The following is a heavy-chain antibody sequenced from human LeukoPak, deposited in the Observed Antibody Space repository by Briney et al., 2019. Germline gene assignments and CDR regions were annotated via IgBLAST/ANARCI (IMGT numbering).Heavy chain of an antibody. Sequence: PSETLSLTCTVSGGSISSGGYYWSWIRQHPGQGLEWIGYIYYSGSTYYNPSLKSRVTISADMSKNQFSLRLSSVTAADTAVYYCASYSSTYSKACDYWGQGSLVTVSS. CDR2: IYYSGST. CDR1: GGSISSGGYY. V-gene: IGHV4-31*03. J-gene: IGHJ4*02. D-gene: IGHD3-22*01. CDR3: ASYSSTYSKACDY.